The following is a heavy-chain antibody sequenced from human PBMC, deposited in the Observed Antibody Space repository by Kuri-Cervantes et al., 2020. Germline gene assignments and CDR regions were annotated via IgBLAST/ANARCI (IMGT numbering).Heavy chain of an antibody. V-gene: IGHV4-39*07. D-gene: IGHD3-22*01. J-gene: IGHJ2*01. CDR3: ASEGRYYDSSGYP. CDR1: GGSISRTNHY. CDR2: TYYSGAT. Sequence: SETLSLTCTVSGGSISRTNHYWGWIRQPPGKGLEWIGTTYYSGATYYNPSLKSRVTISVDKSKNQFSLKLSSVTAADTAVYYCASEGRYYDSSGYPWGRGTLVTVSS.